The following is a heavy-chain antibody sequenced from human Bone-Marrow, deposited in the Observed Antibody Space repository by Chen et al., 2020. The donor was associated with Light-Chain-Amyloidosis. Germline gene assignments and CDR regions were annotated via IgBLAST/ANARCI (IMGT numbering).Heavy chain of an antibody. Sequence: SGYTFPNYWIGWVRQMPGKGLEWMGVIYPDDSDARYSPSFEGQVTTXXDXSXXXXXXXXXXXXXXDTAMYYCARRRDGYNFDYWGQGTLVTVSS. CDR2: IYPDDSDA. CDR3: ARRRDGYNFDY. D-gene: IGHD2-21*01. CDR1: GYTFPNYW. J-gene: IGHJ4*02. V-gene: IGHV5-51*01.